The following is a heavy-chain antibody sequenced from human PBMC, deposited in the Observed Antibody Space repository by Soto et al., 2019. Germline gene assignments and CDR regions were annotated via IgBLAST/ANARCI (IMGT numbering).Heavy chain of an antibody. Sequence: QITLKESGPTLVKPTQTLTLTCTFSGFSLSTTAVSVNWIRQPPGTPLEWLAHIYWDDTKHYSSSLKNRLTIPKDTSKNQVVLTMTTMDPVDTATYYCAHGSGWLSDQCGQGTLVTVSS. CDR2: IYWDDTK. D-gene: IGHD6-19*01. CDR3: AHGSGWLSDQ. J-gene: IGHJ4*02. V-gene: IGHV2-5*02. CDR1: GFSLSTTAVS.